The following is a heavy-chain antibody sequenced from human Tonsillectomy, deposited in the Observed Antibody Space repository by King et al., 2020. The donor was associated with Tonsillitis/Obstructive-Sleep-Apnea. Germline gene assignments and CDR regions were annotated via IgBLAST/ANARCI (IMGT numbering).Heavy chain of an antibody. Sequence: QLQESGPGLVKPSETLSLTCTVSGGSISSYYWSWIRQPPGKGLEWIGYIYYSGSTNCNPSLRSRVTISVDTSKNQFSLKLSSVTAADTAVYYCARDFSSGSFGVRRMVGAFDIWGQGTMVTVSS. CDR3: ARDFSSGSFGVRRMVGAFDI. J-gene: IGHJ3*02. CDR1: GGSISSYY. V-gene: IGHV4-59*01. CDR2: IYYSGST. D-gene: IGHD1-26*01.